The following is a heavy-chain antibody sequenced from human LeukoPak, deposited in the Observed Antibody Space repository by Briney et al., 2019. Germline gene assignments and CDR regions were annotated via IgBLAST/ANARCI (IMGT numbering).Heavy chain of an antibody. J-gene: IGHJ4*02. D-gene: IGHD3-10*01. V-gene: IGHV3-48*01. CDR1: GFTFSSYS. CDR3: VASIISPSNY. Sequence: GGSLRLSCAASGFTFSSYSMNWVRQAPGKGLEWVSYISSSSSTIYYADSVKGRFTISRDNAKNSLRLQMNSLKTEDTAIYYCVASIISPSNYWGLGTLVTVSS. CDR2: ISSSSSTI.